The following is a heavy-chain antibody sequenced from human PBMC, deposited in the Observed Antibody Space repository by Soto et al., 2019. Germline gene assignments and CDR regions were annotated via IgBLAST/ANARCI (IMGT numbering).Heavy chain of an antibody. CDR1: GGSISSGNYY. Sequence: QVQLQESGPGLVKPSQTLSLTCTVSGGSISSGNYYWSWIRQPPGKGLEWIGFISYSGTTHYSASLRSRVYRSVDTSKNQFSLDLSSVTAADTAVYYCATMGTPVTGLYYFDYWGQGTLVTVSS. D-gene: IGHD4-17*01. CDR3: ATMGTPVTGLYYFDY. J-gene: IGHJ4*02. V-gene: IGHV4-30-4*01. CDR2: ISYSGTT.